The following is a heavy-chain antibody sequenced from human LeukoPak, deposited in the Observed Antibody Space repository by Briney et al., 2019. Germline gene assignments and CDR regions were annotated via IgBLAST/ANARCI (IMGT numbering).Heavy chain of an antibody. D-gene: IGHD5-24*01. CDR2: IRSGGDNI. V-gene: IGHV3-48*01. J-gene: IGHJ3*02. CDR3: VRDAQFAFDI. CDR1: GFTFSSYW. Sequence: PGGSLRLSCAASGFTFSSYWMSWVRQAPGKGLEWVSHIRSGGDNIHYADSVRGRFTISRDNAKNSLYLQMNSLRVEDTAVYFCVRDAQFAFDIWGQGTMVTVSS.